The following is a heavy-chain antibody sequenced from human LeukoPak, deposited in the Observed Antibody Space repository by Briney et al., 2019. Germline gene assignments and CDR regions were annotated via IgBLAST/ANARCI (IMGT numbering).Heavy chain of an antibody. CDR1: GGSLTGYF. CDR3: ARDLPYYFDSSGYYREAADI. Sequence: KPSETLSLTCAVSGGSLTGYFWTWIRQPPGKGLEWIGHFYYSGSTYYNPSLESRVSISVDTSKNQFFLKVTSVTAADTAVYYCARDLPYYFDSSGYYREAADIWGQGTMVTVSS. J-gene: IGHJ3*02. D-gene: IGHD3-22*01. V-gene: IGHV4-59*12. CDR2: FYYSGST.